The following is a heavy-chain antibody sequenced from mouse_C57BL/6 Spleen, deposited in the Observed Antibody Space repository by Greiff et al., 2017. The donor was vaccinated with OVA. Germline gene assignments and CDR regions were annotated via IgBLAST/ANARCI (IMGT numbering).Heavy chain of an antibody. CDR1: GFTFSSYA. V-gene: IGHV5-4*01. CDR3: AREFAY. J-gene: IGHJ3*01. CDR2: ISDGGSYT. Sequence: VQRVESGGGLVKPGGSLKLSCAASGFTFSSYAMSWVRQTPEKRLEWVATISDGGSYTYYPDNVKGRFTISRDNAKNNLYLQMSHLKAEDTAMYYCAREFAYWGQGTLVTVSA.